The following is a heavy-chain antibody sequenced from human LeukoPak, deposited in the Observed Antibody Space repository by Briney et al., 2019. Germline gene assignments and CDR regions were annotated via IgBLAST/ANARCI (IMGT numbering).Heavy chain of an antibody. CDR1: GFTFSSYW. D-gene: IGHD1-1*01. V-gene: IGHV3-7*01. CDR2: IKQDGSEK. J-gene: IGHJ6*03. Sequence: TGGSLRLSCAASGFTFSSYWMSWVRQAPGKGLEWVANIKQDGSEKYYVDSVKGRFTISRDNAKNSLYLQMNSLRAEDTAVYYCASRRRYGYYYYYMDVWGKGTTVTVSS. CDR3: ASRRRYGYYYYYMDV.